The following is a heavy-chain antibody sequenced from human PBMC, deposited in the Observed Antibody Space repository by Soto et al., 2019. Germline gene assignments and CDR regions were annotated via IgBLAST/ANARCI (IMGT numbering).Heavy chain of an antibody. CDR3: ASTYDFWSGYGLDY. Sequence: GGSLRLSCAASGFTFSSYAMHWVRQAPGKGLEWVAVISYDGSNKYYADSVKGRFTISRDNSKNTLYLQMNSLRAEDTAVYYCASTYDFWSGYGLDYWGQGTLVTVSS. J-gene: IGHJ4*02. CDR1: GFTFSSYA. D-gene: IGHD3-3*01. CDR2: ISYDGSNK. V-gene: IGHV3-30-3*01.